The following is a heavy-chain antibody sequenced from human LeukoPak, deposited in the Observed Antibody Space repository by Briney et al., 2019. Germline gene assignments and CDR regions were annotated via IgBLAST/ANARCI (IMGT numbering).Heavy chain of an antibody. CDR3: AKDLVVGALDY. D-gene: IGHD1-26*01. CDR2: ISGSAATT. CDR1: GFTFSTYG. V-gene: IGHV3-23*01. J-gene: IGHJ4*02. Sequence: GGSLRLSCAASGFTFSTYGMTWVRQAPGKGLEWVSAISGSAATTFYADSVKGRFTISRDNSKNTLYPQMNSLRAEDTAVYYCAKDLVVGALDYWGQGTLVTVSS.